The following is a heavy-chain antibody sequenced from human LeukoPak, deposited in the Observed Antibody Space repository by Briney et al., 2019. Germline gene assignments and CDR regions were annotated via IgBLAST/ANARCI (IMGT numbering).Heavy chain of an antibody. D-gene: IGHD4-11*01. Sequence: ASVKVSCKASGYSFSSYEINAVRQAPGQGLEWMGLMNPNSDFTDYAQRFRGRVTMTRNTSLRTAYLELSSLRAEDTAVYYCARGKDYTNAFDIWGQGTMVIVSS. CDR2: MNPNSDFT. V-gene: IGHV1-8*01. J-gene: IGHJ3*02. CDR1: GYSFSSYE. CDR3: ARGKDYTNAFDI.